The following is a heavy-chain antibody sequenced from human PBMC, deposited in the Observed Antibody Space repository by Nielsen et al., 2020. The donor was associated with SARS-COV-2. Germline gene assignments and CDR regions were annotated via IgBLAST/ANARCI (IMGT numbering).Heavy chain of an antibody. CDR1: GFTFSSYG. CDR2: IWYDGSNK. Sequence: GGSLRLSCAASGFTFSSYGMHWVRQAPGKGLEWVAVIWYDGSNKYYADSVKGRFTISRDNSKNTLYLQMNSLRAEDTAVYYCARVQGSVVVAALDYWGQGTLVTASS. CDR3: ARVQGSVVVAALDY. V-gene: IGHV3-33*01. D-gene: IGHD2-15*01. J-gene: IGHJ4*02.